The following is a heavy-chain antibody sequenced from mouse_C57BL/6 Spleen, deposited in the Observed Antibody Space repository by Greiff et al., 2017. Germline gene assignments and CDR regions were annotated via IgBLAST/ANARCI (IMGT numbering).Heavy chain of an antibody. D-gene: IGHD1-1*01. CDR1: GYAFSSSW. CDR3: ARDYGSSYDD. CDR2: IYPGDGDT. V-gene: IGHV1-82*01. J-gene: IGHJ2*01. Sequence: QVQLQQSGPELVKPGASVKISCKASGYAFSSSWMNWVKQRPGKGLEWIGRIYPGDGDTNYNGKFKGKATLTADKSSSTAYMQLSRLTSEDSAVYGWARDYGSSYDDWGEGATRRGSS.